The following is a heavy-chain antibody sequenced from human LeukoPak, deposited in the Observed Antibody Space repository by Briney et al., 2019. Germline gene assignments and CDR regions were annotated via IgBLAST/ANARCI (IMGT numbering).Heavy chain of an antibody. V-gene: IGHV3-53*01. CDR3: ACGTTGTTPGDY. J-gene: IGHJ4*02. Sequence: GGSLRLSCAVSGVTVSSNYMSWVRQAPGKGLEWVSVIYSGGSTYYADSVKGRFTISRDNSKNTLYLQMNSLRAEDTAVYYCACGTTGTTPGDYWGQGTLVTVSS. CDR1: GVTVSSNY. CDR2: IYSGGST. D-gene: IGHD1-1*01.